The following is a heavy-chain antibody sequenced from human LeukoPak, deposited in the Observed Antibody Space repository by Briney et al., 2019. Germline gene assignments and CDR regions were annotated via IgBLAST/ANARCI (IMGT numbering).Heavy chain of an antibody. Sequence: GGSLRLSCAASGFTFSSYSMNWVRQAPGKGLEWVSSISSSSSYIYYADSVKGRFTISRDNAKNSLYLQMNSLRAEDTAVYYCARADYDILTGPLFFDYWGQGTLGTVSS. D-gene: IGHD3-9*01. CDR2: ISSSSSYI. V-gene: IGHV3-21*01. CDR3: ARADYDILTGPLFFDY. J-gene: IGHJ4*02. CDR1: GFTFSSYS.